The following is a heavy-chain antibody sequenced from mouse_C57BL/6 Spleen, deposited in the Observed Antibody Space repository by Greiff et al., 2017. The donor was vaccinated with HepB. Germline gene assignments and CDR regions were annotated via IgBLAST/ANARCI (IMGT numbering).Heavy chain of an antibody. CDR2: IYPGSGST. CDR1: GYTFTSYW. Sequence: QVQLQQPGAELVKPGASVKMSCKASGYTFTSYWITWVKQRPGQGLEWIGDIYPGSGSTNYNEKFKSKATLTVDTSTSTAYMQLSSLTSEDSAVYYCASITTVVDWYFDVWGTGTTVTVSS. V-gene: IGHV1-55*01. CDR3: ASITTVVDWYFDV. D-gene: IGHD1-1*01. J-gene: IGHJ1*03.